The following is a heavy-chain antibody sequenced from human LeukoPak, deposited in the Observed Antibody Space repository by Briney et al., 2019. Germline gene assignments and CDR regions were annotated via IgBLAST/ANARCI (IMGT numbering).Heavy chain of an antibody. V-gene: IGHV3-74*01. CDR1: GFTFSGYW. J-gene: IGHJ6*03. CDR2: IDYDGHGI. D-gene: IGHD3-3*01. CDR3: AAGGGWDPSFGVVTHIDA. Sequence: GGSLRLSCVTSGFTFSGYWMHWVRQGPEKGLELVSRIDYDGHGIIYADSVKGRFTTSRDNVKNTLYLQMNSLRVEDTAVYYCAAGGGWDPSFGVVTHIDAWGKGTTVVVS.